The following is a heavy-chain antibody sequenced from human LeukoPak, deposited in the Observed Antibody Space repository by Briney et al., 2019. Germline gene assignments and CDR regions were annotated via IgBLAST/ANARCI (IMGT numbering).Heavy chain of an antibody. D-gene: IGHD6-13*01. CDR3: GRDGPAAGFYFDL. J-gene: IGHJ4*01. CDR1: GFTFSSYW. V-gene: IGHV3-7*01. Sequence: GGSLRLSCAVSGFTFSSYWMNWVRQAPGKGLEWVASIKQDGGEKSYVDSVKGRFTISRDNAKKSLYLQMSSLRAEDTAVYYCGRDGPAAGFYFDLWGQGTLVTVSS. CDR2: IKQDGGEK.